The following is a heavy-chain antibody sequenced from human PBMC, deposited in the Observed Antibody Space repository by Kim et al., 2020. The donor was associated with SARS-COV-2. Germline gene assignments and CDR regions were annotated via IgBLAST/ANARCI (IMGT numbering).Heavy chain of an antibody. V-gene: IGHV3-23*01. CDR1: GFTFSSYA. Sequence: GGSLRLSCAASGFTFSSYAMSWVRQAPGKGLEWVSAISGSDGSTYYADSVKGRFTISRDNSKNTLYLQMNSLRAEDTAVYYCAKASPHWNDGGDFDYWGQGTLVTVSS. CDR3: AKASPHWNDGGDFDY. D-gene: IGHD1-1*01. CDR2: ISGSDGST. J-gene: IGHJ4*02.